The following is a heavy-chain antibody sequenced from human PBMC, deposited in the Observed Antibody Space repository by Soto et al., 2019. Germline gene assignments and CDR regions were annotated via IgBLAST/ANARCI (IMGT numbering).Heavy chain of an antibody. J-gene: IGHJ5*02. Sequence: EESRWIACRTSGYKFTSPWIAWVRQMPGKGLEWMGIIFPSDSDTIYIPSFQGQVTISAYRSTSAVFLQWASLKASDTAVYFCARKDKSGYFNWFDPWGQGTLVTVSS. V-gene: IGHV5-51*01. CDR2: IFPSDSDT. D-gene: IGHD3-22*01. CDR1: GYKFTSPW. CDR3: ARKDKSGYFNWFDP.